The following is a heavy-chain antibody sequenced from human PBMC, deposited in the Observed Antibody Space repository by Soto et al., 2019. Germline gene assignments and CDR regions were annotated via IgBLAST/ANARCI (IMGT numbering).Heavy chain of an antibody. CDR2: INGRSNYK. Sequence: PGGSLRLSCASSGFTFSTYTMNWVRQAPGKGLEWVSSINGRSNYKYYTDSVKGRFTISRDNAKNTVYLQMNSLRAEDTAVYYCARDLTGPFDDWGQGTLVTVSS. CDR1: GFTFSTYT. V-gene: IGHV3-21*01. CDR3: ARDLTGPFDD. D-gene: IGHD1-20*01. J-gene: IGHJ4*02.